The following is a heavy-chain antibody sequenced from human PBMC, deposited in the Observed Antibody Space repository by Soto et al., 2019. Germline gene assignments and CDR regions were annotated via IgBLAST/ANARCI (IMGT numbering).Heavy chain of an antibody. J-gene: IGHJ1*01. V-gene: IGHV3-9*01. Sequence: GGSLRLTCAASGFTIDDYAMLWVRLVLRKGLEWVAGISSNSAFIAYADSVRGRFTITRDNANHAICVDMHSLRPDDTAFYYCAKGTSSSGWFLHFHHWGQGSLVTVSS. CDR3: AKGTSSSGWFLHFHH. D-gene: IGHD6-19*01. CDR1: GFTIDDYA. CDR2: ISSNSAFI.